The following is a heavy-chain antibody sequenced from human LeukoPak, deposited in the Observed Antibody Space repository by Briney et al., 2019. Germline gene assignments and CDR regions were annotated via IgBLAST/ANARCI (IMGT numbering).Heavy chain of an antibody. Sequence: GGSLRLSCAASGFTFSSYWMHWVRQAPGKGLVWVSRINSDGSTTSYADSVKGRFTISRDNSKNTLYLQMNSLRAEDTAVYYCARSNFWSGYYGLYYFDYWGQGTLVTVSS. V-gene: IGHV3-74*01. J-gene: IGHJ4*02. CDR1: GFTFSSYW. CDR2: INSDGSTT. CDR3: ARSNFWSGYYGLYYFDY. D-gene: IGHD3-3*01.